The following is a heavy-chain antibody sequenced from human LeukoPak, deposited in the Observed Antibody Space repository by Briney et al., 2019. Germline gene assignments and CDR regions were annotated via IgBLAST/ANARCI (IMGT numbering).Heavy chain of an antibody. Sequence: SETLSLTCTVSGGSISSYYWSWIRQPPGKGLEWIGYVYYSGSTNYNPSLKSRVTISVDTSKNQFSLKLSSVTAADTAVYYCARAAGGSGWTFDYWGQGTLVIVSS. V-gene: IGHV4-59*08. J-gene: IGHJ4*02. D-gene: IGHD6-19*01. CDR2: VYYSGST. CDR3: ARAAGGSGWTFDY. CDR1: GGSISSYY.